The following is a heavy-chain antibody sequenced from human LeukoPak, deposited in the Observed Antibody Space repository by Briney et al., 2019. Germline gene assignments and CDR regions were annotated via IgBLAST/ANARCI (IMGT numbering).Heavy chain of an antibody. CDR3: ANNFQH. CDR2: INHRGST. Sequence: PSETLSLTCAVYGGSFSGYYWSWIRQPPGKGLEWIGEINHRGSTNYNPSLKSRVTISVDTSKNQLSLKLSSVTAADTAVYYCANNFQHWGQGTLVTVSS. CDR1: GGSFSGYY. J-gene: IGHJ1*01. V-gene: IGHV4-34*01.